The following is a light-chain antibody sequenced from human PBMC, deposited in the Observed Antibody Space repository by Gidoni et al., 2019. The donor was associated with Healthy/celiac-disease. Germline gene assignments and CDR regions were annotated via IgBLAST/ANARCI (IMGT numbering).Light chain of an antibody. V-gene: IGLV2-14*01. CDR2: EVS. CDR3: SSYTSSSTYV. CDR1: SSDVGGYNY. J-gene: IGLJ1*01. Sequence: QSALTQPASVSASPGQSITLSCTGTSSDVGGYNYVSWYQQHPGKAPKLMIYEVSNRPPGVSNRFSGSKSGNTASLTISGLQAEDEADYYCSSYTSSSTYVFGTGTKVTVL.